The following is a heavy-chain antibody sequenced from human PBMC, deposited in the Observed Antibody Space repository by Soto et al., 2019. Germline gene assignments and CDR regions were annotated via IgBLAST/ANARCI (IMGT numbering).Heavy chain of an antibody. V-gene: IGHV1-18*04. CDR1: AYTFTSYG. J-gene: IGHJ6*02. D-gene: IGHD3-3*01. CDR3: ARDLITIFGVVIIPPGFYYGMDV. CDR2: ISAYNGNT. Sequence: SAKVSCKASAYTFTSYGISWVRQAPGQGREWMGWISAYNGNTNYAQKLQGRVTMTTDTSTSTAYMELRSLRTDDTAVYYCARDLITIFGVVIIPPGFYYGMDVWGQGTTVTVSS.